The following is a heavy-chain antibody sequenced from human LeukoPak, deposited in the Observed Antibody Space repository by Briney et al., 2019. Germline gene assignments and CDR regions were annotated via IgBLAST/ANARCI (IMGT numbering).Heavy chain of an antibody. D-gene: IGHD3-3*01. Sequence: PSETLSLTCTVSGGSISSGSYYWSWIRQPAGKGLEWIGRIYTSGSTNYNPSLKSRVTISVDTSKNQFSLKLSSVTAADTAVSYCARAGIYDFWSGYYYYYMDVWGKGTTVTVSS. CDR3: ARAGIYDFWSGYYYYYMDV. CDR2: IYTSGST. V-gene: IGHV4-61*02. CDR1: GGSISSGSYY. J-gene: IGHJ6*03.